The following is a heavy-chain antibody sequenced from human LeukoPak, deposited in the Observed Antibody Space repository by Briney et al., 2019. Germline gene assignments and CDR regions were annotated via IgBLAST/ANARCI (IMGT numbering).Heavy chain of an antibody. CDR3: AREDSGSYYNYYYFYMDV. J-gene: IGHJ6*03. V-gene: IGHV4-59*12. Sequence: SETLSLTCTVSGGSISSYYWSWIRQPPGKGLEWIGYIYYSGSTNYNPSLKSRVTISVDTSRNQFSLKLNSVTAADTAVYYCAREDSGSYYNYYYFYMDVWGKGTTVTISS. CDR2: IYYSGST. CDR1: GGSISSYY. D-gene: IGHD3-10*01.